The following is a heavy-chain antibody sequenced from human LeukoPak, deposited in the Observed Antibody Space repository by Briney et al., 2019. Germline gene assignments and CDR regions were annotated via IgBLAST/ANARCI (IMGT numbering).Heavy chain of an antibody. D-gene: IGHD6-13*01. V-gene: IGHV4-38-2*02. J-gene: IGHJ5*02. CDR3: PRYRRIAAAGTGWFDP. CDR2: IYHSGST. Sequence: PSETLSLTCTVSGYSISSGYYWGWIRQPPGKGLEWIGSIYHSGSTYYNPSLKSRVTISVDTPKNQFSLKLSSVTAADTAVYYCPRYRRIAAAGTGWFDPWGQGTLVTVSS. CDR1: GYSISSGYY.